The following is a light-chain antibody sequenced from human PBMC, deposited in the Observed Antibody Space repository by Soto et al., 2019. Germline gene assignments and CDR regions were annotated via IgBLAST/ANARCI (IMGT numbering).Light chain of an antibody. Sequence: EVVLTQSPDTLSLSPGERVALSCRASQSVGTCLAWYQQKPGQTPRLLIYDASNRATGIPDRFSGSGSGTDFTLTISSLEAEDFAVYYCQHRNIWPPGATFGGGTKVEIK. CDR3: QHRNIWPPGAT. J-gene: IGKJ4*01. CDR2: DAS. V-gene: IGKV3-11*01. CDR1: QSVGTC.